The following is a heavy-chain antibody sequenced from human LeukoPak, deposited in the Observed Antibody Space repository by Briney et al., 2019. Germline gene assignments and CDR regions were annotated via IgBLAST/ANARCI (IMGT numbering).Heavy chain of an antibody. Sequence: SETLFHTCTVPVDSISSGMDDSGWIRQPPGEGLERIERIYYRGRPSDNPSPKSPVTISVDKAKNQFSPKLGPVTAPDTAVYYCERLPLVTAANNRGSASWFDHWGQGTLVTVSS. CDR3: ERLPLVTAANNRGSASWFDH. V-gene: IGHV4-39*01. CDR1: VDSISSGMDD. D-gene: IGHD2-2*01. J-gene: IGHJ5*02. CDR2: IYYRGRP.